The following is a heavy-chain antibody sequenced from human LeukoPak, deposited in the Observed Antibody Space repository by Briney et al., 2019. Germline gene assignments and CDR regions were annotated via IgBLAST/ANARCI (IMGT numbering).Heavy chain of an antibody. CDR3: ATGGRYCSSTSCGFDY. Sequence: ASVKVSCKVSGYTLTELSMHWVRQAPGKGLEWMGGFDPEDGETIYAQKFQGRVTMTEDTSTDTAYMELSSLRSEDTAVYYCATGGRYCSSTSCGFDYWGQGTLVTVSS. D-gene: IGHD2-2*01. CDR1: GYTLTELS. CDR2: FDPEDGET. J-gene: IGHJ4*02. V-gene: IGHV1-24*01.